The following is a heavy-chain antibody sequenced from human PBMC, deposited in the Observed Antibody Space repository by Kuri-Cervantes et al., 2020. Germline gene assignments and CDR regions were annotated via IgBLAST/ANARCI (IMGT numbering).Heavy chain of an antibody. D-gene: IGHD2-15*01. CDR1: GYTFTSYA. CDR3: ARDRCSGGSCYSYFDY. Sequence: ASVKVSCKASGYTFTSYAMHWVRQAPGQRLEWMGWINAGNGNTKYSQEFQGRVTITRDTSASTAYMELSSLRSEDTAVYYCARDRCSGGSCYSYFDYWGQGTLVTVSS. V-gene: IGHV1-3*03. J-gene: IGHJ4*02. CDR2: INAGNGNT.